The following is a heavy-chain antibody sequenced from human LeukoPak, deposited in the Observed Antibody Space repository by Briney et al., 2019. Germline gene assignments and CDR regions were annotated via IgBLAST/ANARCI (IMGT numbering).Heavy chain of an antibody. D-gene: IGHD1-26*01. CDR2: ISGSGGST. Sequence: GGSLRLSCAASGFTFSSYAMSWVRQAPGKGLEWFSAISGSGGSTYYADSVKGRFTISRDNAKNSLYLQMNSLRAEDTAVYYCARIVGATTDYFDYWGQGTLVTVSS. J-gene: IGHJ4*02. CDR1: GFTFSSYA. CDR3: ARIVGATTDYFDY. V-gene: IGHV3-23*01.